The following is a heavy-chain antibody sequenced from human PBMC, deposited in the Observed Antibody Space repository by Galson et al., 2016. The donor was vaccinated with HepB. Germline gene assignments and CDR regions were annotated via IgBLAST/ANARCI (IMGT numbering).Heavy chain of an antibody. D-gene: IGHD1-26*01. V-gene: IGHV3-33*03. J-gene: IGHJ6*02. CDR1: GFTFSSYG. Sequence: SLRLSCAASGFTFSSYGMHWVRQAPGKGLEWVAVIWYDGSNKYYADSVKGRLTISRDNSKNTLYMQTNSLRAEDTAVYYCAKGGELRGVYYYYGMDVWGQGTTVTVSS. CDR3: AKGGELRGVYYYYGMDV. CDR2: IWYDGSNK.